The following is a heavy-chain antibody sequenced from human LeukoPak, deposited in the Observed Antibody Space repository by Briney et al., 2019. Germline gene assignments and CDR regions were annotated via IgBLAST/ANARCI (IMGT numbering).Heavy chain of an antibody. V-gene: IGHV1-2*02. CDR1: GYTFTVYY. J-gene: IGHJ4*02. D-gene: IGHD6-19*01. Sequence: ASVKVSCKASGYTFTVYYMHWLRQAPGQGLEWMGWINPNSGGTNYAQKFQDRVTMTRDTSISTAYIELNLLRSDDTAVYYCARASFTLHYYSSGWYFDYWGQGTLVTVSS. CDR3: ARASFTLHYYSSGWYFDY. CDR2: INPNSGGT.